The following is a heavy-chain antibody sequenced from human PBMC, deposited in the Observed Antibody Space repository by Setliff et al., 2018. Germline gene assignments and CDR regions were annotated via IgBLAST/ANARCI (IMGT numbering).Heavy chain of an antibody. Sequence: ASVKVSCKASGYTFTGYYMHWVRQAPGQGLEWMGGIIPIFGTANYAQKFQGRVTITADESTSTAYMELSSLRSEDTAVYFCARAHCIGGYCYYGYFQYWGQGTLVTVSS. J-gene: IGHJ1*01. CDR2: IIPIFGTA. D-gene: IGHD2-21*02. V-gene: IGHV1-69*13. CDR1: GYTFTGYY. CDR3: ARAHCIGGYCYYGYFQY.